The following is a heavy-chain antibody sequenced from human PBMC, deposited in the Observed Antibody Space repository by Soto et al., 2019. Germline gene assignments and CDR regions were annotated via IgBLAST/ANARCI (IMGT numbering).Heavy chain of an antibody. V-gene: IGHV4-31*03. CDR3: ARAFGTGAEFDY. CDR2: IYYSGGT. Sequence: PSETLSLTCTVSGGSIRSGTYYWSWIRQHPGKGLEWIGYIYYSGGTYYNPSLKSRVTISVDTSRNQFSLKLTSVTSADTAVYYCARAFGTGAEFDYWGQGTLVTVSS. CDR1: GGSIRSGTYY. J-gene: IGHJ4*02. D-gene: IGHD3-16*01.